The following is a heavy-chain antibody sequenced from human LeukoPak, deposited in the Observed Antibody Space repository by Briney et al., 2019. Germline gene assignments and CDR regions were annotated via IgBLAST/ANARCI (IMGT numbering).Heavy chain of an antibody. D-gene: IGHD1-14*01. CDR1: GFTFSHSW. Sequence: PGGSLRLSCVASGFTFSHSWMTWVRQAPGKGLEWVAVIWYDGSNKYYADSVKGRFTISRDNSKNTLYLQMNSLRAEDTAVYYCARDHYRASYGPPEGYWGQGTLVTVSS. CDR2: IWYDGSNK. CDR3: ARDHYRASYGPPEGY. V-gene: IGHV3-33*08. J-gene: IGHJ4*02.